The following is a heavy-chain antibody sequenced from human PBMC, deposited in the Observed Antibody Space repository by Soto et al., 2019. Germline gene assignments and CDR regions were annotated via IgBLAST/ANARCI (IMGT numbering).Heavy chain of an antibody. CDR1: GFTFDDYA. J-gene: IGHJ6*03. D-gene: IGHD3-10*01. V-gene: IGHV3-9*01. CDR3: AKDPGRANYYGPMDV. CDR2: ISWNSGSI. Sequence: TGGSLRLSCAASGFTFDDYAMHWVRQAPGKGLEWVSGISWNSGSIGYADSVKGRFTISRDNAKNSLYLQMNSLRAEDTALYYCAKDPGRANYYGPMDVWGKGTTVTVSS.